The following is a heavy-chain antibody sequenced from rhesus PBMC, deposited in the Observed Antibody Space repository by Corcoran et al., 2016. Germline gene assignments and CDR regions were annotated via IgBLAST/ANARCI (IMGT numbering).Heavy chain of an antibody. J-gene: IGHJ4*01. CDR3: ATDGESYWYGYFDY. CDR1: GYTFTDYY. V-gene: IGHV1-111*02. D-gene: IGHD2-21*01. CDR2: VDPEDGEA. Sequence: EVQLVQSGAEVKKPGASVKISCKASGYTFTDYYLHRVRQAPGKGLECMGRVDPEDGEAITPPQFQDRFTITADTSTDTAYMELSCLRSEDTAVYYCATDGESYWYGYFDYWGQGVLVTVSS.